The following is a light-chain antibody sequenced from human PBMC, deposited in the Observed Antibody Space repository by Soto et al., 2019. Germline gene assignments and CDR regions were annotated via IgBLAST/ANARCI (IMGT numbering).Light chain of an antibody. CDR1: QSVSSSY. V-gene: IGKV3-20*01. CDR2: GAS. CDR3: QQYGSSPT. Sequence: DTVLTQSPGTLSLTSGERATLSCRASQSVSSSYLAWYQQKPGQAPRLLIYGASSRATGIPDRFSGSGSGTDFTLTISRLEPEDFAVYYCQQYGSSPTFGGGTKV. J-gene: IGKJ4*01.